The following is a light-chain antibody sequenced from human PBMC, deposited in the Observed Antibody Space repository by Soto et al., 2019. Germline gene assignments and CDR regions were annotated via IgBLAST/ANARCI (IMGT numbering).Light chain of an antibody. CDR1: QDIRNA. J-gene: IGKJ1*01. V-gene: IGKV1-6*01. Sequence: AIQMTQSPSSLSASVGDRVTITCRASQDIRNALGWYQQKPGKAPKLLIYAASTLQSGVSSRFSGSGSGTHFTLTISGLQPDDFATYYCLQDYNYPRAVGQGTRVEIK. CDR3: LQDYNYPRA. CDR2: AAS.